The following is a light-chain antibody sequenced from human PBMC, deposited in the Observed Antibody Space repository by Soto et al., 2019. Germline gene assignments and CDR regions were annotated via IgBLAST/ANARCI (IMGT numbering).Light chain of an antibody. CDR2: KAS. CDR3: QQYHIYSLT. Sequence: DVQMTQSPSTLSASVGDRVTITCRASQSINTWLAWYQQKPGKAPKLLIYKASSLQSGVPSRYSGSGSGTAFTLSISSLQPDDFATYHYQQYHIYSLTFGGGTKVEIK. J-gene: IGKJ4*01. CDR1: QSINTW. V-gene: IGKV1-5*03.